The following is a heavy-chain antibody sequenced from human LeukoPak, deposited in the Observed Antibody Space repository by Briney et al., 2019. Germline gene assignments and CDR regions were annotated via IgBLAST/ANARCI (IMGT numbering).Heavy chain of an antibody. CDR3: ASVDWESYYLDS. Sequence: SQTLSLTCTVSRGSISGGGFYWAWIRQHPGQGLEWIGYITHSGSTYYNPALGSRINIFRDTSKNQFSLSLTSLTAADTAVYFCASVDWESYYLDSWGQGSLVTVSS. CDR1: RGSISGGGFY. D-gene: IGHD1-26*01. J-gene: IGHJ4*02. V-gene: IGHV4-31*03. CDR2: ITHSGST.